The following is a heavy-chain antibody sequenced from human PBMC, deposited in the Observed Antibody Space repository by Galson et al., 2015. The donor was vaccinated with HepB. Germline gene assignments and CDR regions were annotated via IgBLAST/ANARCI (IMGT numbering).Heavy chain of an antibody. J-gene: IGHJ4*02. CDR2: IRYDGSNK. V-gene: IGHV3-30*02. CDR3: AKDHMVRGVMIEPDY. CDR1: GFTFSSYG. D-gene: IGHD3-10*01. Sequence: SLRLSCAASGFTFSSYGMHWVRQAPGKGLEWVAFIRYDGSNKYYADSVKGRFTISRDNSKNTLYLQMNSLRAEDTAVYYCAKDHMVRGVMIEPDYWGQGTLVTVSS.